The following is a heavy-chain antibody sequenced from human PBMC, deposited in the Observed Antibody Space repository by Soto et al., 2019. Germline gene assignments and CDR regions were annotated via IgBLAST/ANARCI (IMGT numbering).Heavy chain of an antibody. CDR2: IYYSGST. CDR3: ASRPAAMRYYFDY. Sequence: SETLSLTCTVSGGSISSGGYYWSWIRQHPGKGLEWIGYIYYSGSTYYNPSLKSRVTISVDTSKNQFSLKLSSVTAADTAVYYCASRPAAMRYYFDYWGQGTLVTVSS. CDR1: GGSISSGGYY. D-gene: IGHD2-2*01. J-gene: IGHJ4*02. V-gene: IGHV4-31*03.